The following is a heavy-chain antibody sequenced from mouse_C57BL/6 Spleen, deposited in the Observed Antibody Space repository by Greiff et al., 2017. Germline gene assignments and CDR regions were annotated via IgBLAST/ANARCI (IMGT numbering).Heavy chain of an antibody. D-gene: IGHD3-2*02. V-gene: IGHV3-6*01. CDR2: ISYDGSN. CDR3: ARHQDSSGLYYYAMDY. Sequence: EVKLMESGPGLVKPSQSLSLTCSVTGYSITSGYYWNWIRQFPGNKLEWMGYISYDGSNNYNPSLKNRISITRDTSKNQFFLKLNSVTTEDTATYYCARHQDSSGLYYYAMDYWGQGTSVTVSS. J-gene: IGHJ4*01. CDR1: GYSITSGYY.